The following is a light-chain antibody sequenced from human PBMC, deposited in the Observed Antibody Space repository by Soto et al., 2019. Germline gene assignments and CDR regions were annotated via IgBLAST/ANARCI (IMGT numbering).Light chain of an antibody. CDR3: AQGLQTPLT. CDR2: LGS. Sequence: DILLTHSPLSLPVTPVDPSSISCVSIRSLLHSNGYNYLNWYLQKPGQSPQLLIYLGSNRASGVPDRFSGSGSGTDFTLKISRVEAEDVGVYYCAQGLQTPLTFGGGTKVDIK. CDR1: RSLLHSNGYNY. J-gene: IGKJ4*01. V-gene: IGKV2-28*01.